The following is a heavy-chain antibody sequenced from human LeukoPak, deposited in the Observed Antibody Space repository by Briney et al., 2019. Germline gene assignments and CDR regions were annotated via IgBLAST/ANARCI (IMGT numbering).Heavy chain of an antibody. V-gene: IGHV3-30*18. J-gene: IGHJ6*02. D-gene: IGHD3-22*01. CDR3: AKNRYYYDSIGYSDYYYYYGMDV. CDR2: ISYHGSNK. Sequence: GMSLRLSCAASGFTFSSYGIHWVRQAPGKGLEWVAVISYHGSNKYYADSVKGRFTISRDNSKDTLYLQMNSLRAEDTAVYYCAKNRYYYDSIGYSDYYYYYGMDVWGQGTTVTVSS. CDR1: GFTFSSYG.